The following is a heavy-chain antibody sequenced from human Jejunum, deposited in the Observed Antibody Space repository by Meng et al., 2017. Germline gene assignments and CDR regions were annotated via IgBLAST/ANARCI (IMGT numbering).Heavy chain of an antibody. D-gene: IGHD2-15*01. CDR3: VRGRDPMVVGELDP. CDR2: INQNGRT. Sequence: VHLRQWGAGLLKPSETLSLTRGVYGGSFNSYCWNWIRQPPGKGLEWIGEINQNGRTNYNPSLESRVTISMDKSKKEFSLRLASVTAADTALYYCVRGRDPMVVGELDPWGQGTLVTVSS. CDR1: GGSFNSYC. J-gene: IGHJ5*02. V-gene: IGHV4-34*01.